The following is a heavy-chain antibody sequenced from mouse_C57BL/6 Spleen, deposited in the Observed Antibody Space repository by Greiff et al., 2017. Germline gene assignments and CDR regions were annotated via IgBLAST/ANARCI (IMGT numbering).Heavy chain of an antibody. CDR3: AITTVVEGAMDY. V-gene: IGHV5-17*01. CDR1: GFTFSDYG. Sequence: EVQRVESGGGLVKPGGSLKLSCAASGFTFSDYGMHWVRQAPEKGLEWVAYISSGSSTIYYADTVKGRFTISRDNAKNTLFLQMTSLRSEDTAMYYCAITTVVEGAMDYWGQGTSVTVSS. CDR2: ISSGSSTI. D-gene: IGHD1-1*01. J-gene: IGHJ4*01.